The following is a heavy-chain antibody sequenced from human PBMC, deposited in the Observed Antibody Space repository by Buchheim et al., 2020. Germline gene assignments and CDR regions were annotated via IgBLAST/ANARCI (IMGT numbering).Heavy chain of an antibody. CDR3: ATYDHCSGGSCARMGQKDDY. CDR2: IIPILGIA. CDR1: GGTFSSYA. J-gene: IGHJ4*02. V-gene: IGHV1-69*04. D-gene: IGHD2-15*01. Sequence: QVQLVQSGAEVKKPGSSVKVSCKASGGTFSSYAISWVRQAPGQGLEWMGRIIPILGIANYAQKFQGRVTITADKSTSTAYMELSSLRSEDTAVYYCATYDHCSGGSCARMGQKDDYWGQGTL.